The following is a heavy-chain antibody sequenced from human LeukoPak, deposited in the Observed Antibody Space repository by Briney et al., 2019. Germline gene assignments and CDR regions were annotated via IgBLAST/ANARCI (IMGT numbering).Heavy chain of an antibody. Sequence: PGGSLRLSCAASGFTFSSYSMNWVRQAPGKGLEWVSSISSSSSYIYYADSVKGRFTISRDNAKTSLYLQMNSLRAEDTAVYYCARDSDSSGYYLDFQHWGQGTLVTVSS. CDR1: GFTFSSYS. CDR2: ISSSSSYI. D-gene: IGHD3-22*01. V-gene: IGHV3-21*01. J-gene: IGHJ1*01. CDR3: ARDSDSSGYYLDFQH.